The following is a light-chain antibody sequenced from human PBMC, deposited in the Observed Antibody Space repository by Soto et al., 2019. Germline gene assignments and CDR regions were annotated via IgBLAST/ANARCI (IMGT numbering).Light chain of an antibody. CDR2: QVS. CDR3: MQDIYWPST. V-gene: IGKV2-30*01. CDR1: QSVVYSDGNTY. Sequence: DVLMTQSPPSLPVTLGQPPSISCRSSQSVVYSDGNTYLHWFQQRPGQSPRRLIYQVSNRDSGVPDRFSGSGSGTDFTLKISRVEADDVGVYYCMQDIYWPSTFGQGTKVDIK. J-gene: IGKJ1*01.